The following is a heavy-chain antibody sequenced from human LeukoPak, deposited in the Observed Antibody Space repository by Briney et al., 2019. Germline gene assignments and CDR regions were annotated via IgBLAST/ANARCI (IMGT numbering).Heavy chain of an antibody. CDR3: ARHKENSGSHRLDY. CDR2: INHSGST. Sequence: PSKTLSLTCAVYGGSFSVYYWSWIRQPPGKGLEWSGEINHSGSTTYNPSPQSRVTISVEASKNQFSLKLSSVTAADTAVYYCARHKENSGSHRLDYWGQGTLVTVSS. CDR1: GGSFSVYY. V-gene: IGHV4-34*01. D-gene: IGHD1-26*01. J-gene: IGHJ4*02.